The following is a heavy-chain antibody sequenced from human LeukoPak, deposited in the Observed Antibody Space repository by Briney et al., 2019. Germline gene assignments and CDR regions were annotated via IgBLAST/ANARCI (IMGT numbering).Heavy chain of an antibody. D-gene: IGHD1-7*01. J-gene: IGHJ4*02. V-gene: IGHV3-13*01. Sequence: GGSLGLSCAASGFTFSSYDMHWVRQATGKGLEWVSAIGAAGDTYYPGSVKGRFTISRENAKNSLYLQVNSLRADDTAVYYCARDGRALTATTGQDWGQGTLVTVSS. CDR1: GFTFSSYD. CDR3: ARDGRALTATTGQD. CDR2: IGAAGDT.